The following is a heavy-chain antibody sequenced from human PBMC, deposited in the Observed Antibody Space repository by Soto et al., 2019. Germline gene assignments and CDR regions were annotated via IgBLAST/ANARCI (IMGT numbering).Heavy chain of an antibody. V-gene: IGHV1-3*01. Sequence: ASVKVSCKASGCTFTSYAMHWVRQAPGKRLEWMGWINAGNGNTKYSQKFQGRVTITRDTSASTAYMELSSLRSEDTAVYYCARVPRPWLQKNYGMDVWGQGTTVTVSS. J-gene: IGHJ6*02. CDR3: ARVPRPWLQKNYGMDV. CDR2: INAGNGNT. CDR1: GCTFTSYA. D-gene: IGHD5-12*01.